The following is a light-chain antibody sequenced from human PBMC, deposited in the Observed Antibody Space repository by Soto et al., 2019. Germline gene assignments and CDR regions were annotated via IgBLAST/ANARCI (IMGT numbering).Light chain of an antibody. CDR2: KNN. Sequence: QSVLTQPPSTSGTPGQRVTISCSGSTSNIGGNYVYWYQQFPGTAPKVLIYKNNERPSGVPERFSGSKSGTSASLAISGLRSEDEADYYCAAWDDSLSVVFGGGTKLTVL. CDR3: AAWDDSLSVV. J-gene: IGLJ2*01. V-gene: IGLV1-47*01. CDR1: TSNIGGNY.